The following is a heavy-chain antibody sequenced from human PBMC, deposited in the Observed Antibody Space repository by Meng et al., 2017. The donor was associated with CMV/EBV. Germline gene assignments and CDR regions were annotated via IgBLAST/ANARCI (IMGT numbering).Heavy chain of an antibody. V-gene: IGHV3-21*01. CDR3: ASYHHSSSQWYFDY. J-gene: IGHJ4*02. Sequence: GESLKISCAASGFTFSSYSMNWVRQASGKGLEWVSSISSSSSYIYCADSVKGRFTISRDNAKNSLYLQMNSLRAEDTAVYYCASYHHSSSQWYFDYWGQGTLVTVSS. CDR2: ISSSSSYI. D-gene: IGHD6-13*01. CDR1: GFTFSSYS.